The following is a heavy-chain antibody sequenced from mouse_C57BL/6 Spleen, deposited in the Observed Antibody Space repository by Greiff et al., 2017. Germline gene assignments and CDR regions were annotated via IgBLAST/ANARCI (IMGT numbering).Heavy chain of an antibody. V-gene: IGHV1-4*01. CDR3: ARVDGYDSWFAY. D-gene: IGHD2-2*01. CDR2: INPSSGYT. CDR1: GYTFTSYT. J-gene: IGHJ3*01. Sequence: QVQLKESGAELARPGASVKMSCKASGYTFTSYTMHWVKQRPGQGLEWIGYINPSSGYTKYNQKFKDKATLTADKSSSTAYMQLSSLTSEDSAVYYWARVDGYDSWFAYWGQGTLVTVSA.